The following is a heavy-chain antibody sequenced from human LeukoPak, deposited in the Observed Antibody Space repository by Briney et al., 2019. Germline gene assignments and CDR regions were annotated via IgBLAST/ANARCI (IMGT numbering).Heavy chain of an antibody. D-gene: IGHD5-18*01. J-gene: IGHJ4*02. Sequence: PSETLSLTCTVSGGSISSYYWSWIRQPPGKGLEWIGYIYYTGSTNYNPSLKSRVTISVDTSKNQFSLKLGSVTAADTAVYYCARGALISYSYGPFDYWGQGTLVTVSS. V-gene: IGHV4-59*01. CDR2: IYYTGST. CDR1: GGSISSYY. CDR3: ARGALISYSYGPFDY.